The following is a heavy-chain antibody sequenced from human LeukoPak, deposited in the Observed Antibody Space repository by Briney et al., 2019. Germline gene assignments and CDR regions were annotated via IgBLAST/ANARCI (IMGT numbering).Heavy chain of an antibody. CDR2: IWNSGST. Sequence: SETLSLTCSVSGGSVSIGTYYWSWIRQPPGKGLEWIGYIWNSGSTKYNPSLKSRVTISVDTSKNQFSLKLSSVTAADTAVYYGAREAAYYNSGSRPIDSWGQGTLVAVSS. CDR1: GGSVSIGTYY. D-gene: IGHD3-10*01. CDR3: AREAAYYNSGSRPIDS. J-gene: IGHJ4*02. V-gene: IGHV4-61*01.